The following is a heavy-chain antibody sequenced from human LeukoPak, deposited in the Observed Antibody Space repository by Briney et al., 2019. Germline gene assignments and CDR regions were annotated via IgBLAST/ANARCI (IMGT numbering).Heavy chain of an antibody. CDR3: ARELGIAATTDY. V-gene: IGHV4-30-4*01. D-gene: IGHD6-25*01. CDR1: GGTISSGDYY. Sequence: PSETLSLSCTVSGGTISSGDYYWSWIRQPPGKGLEWIGYIYYSGSTYYNPSLKSRVTISVDTSKNQFSLKLSSVTAADTAVYYCARELGIAATTDYWGHGTWVTVSS. J-gene: IGHJ4*01. CDR2: IYYSGST.